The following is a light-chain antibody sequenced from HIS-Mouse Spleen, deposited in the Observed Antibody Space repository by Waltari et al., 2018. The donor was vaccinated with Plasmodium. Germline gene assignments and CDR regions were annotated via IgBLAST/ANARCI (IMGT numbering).Light chain of an antibody. Sequence: QSALTQPPSASGSPGQSVTISCTGTSSDVGGYNYVSWYQQHPGKAPKLMIYEVSKRPSVVPDRFSCSKSGNTASLTVSGLQAEDEADYYCSSYAGSIFYVFGTGTKVTVL. V-gene: IGLV2-8*01. J-gene: IGLJ1*01. CDR1: SSDVGGYNY. CDR2: EVS. CDR3: SSYAGSIFYV.